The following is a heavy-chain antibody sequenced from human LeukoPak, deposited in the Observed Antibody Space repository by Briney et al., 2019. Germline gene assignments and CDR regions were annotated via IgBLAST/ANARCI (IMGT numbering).Heavy chain of an antibody. D-gene: IGHD2-2*01. CDR2: IYYSGST. J-gene: IGHJ4*02. CDR1: GGSISSGDYY. V-gene: IGHV4-30-4*01. Sequence: SETLSLTCTVSGGSISSGDYYWSWIRQPPGKGLEWIGYIYYSGSTYYNPSLKSRVTISVDTSKNQFSLKLSSVTAADTAVYYCARGTCSSTSCRYPYYFDYWGQGTLVTVSS. CDR3: ARGTCSSTSCRYPYYFDY.